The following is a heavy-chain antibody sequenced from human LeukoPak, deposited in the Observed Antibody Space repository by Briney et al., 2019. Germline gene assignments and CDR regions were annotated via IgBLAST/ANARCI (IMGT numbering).Heavy chain of an antibody. CDR1: GGSISSSSYY. J-gene: IGHJ5*02. D-gene: IGHD5-12*01. CDR2: IYYSGST. Sequence: SETLSLTCTVSGGSISSSSYYWGWIRQPPGKGLEWIVSIYYSGSTYYNPSLKSRVTISVYKSKNQFSLKLSSVTAADTAVYYCARHLWVATSPRPFDPWGQGTLVTVSS. CDR3: ARHLWVATSPRPFDP. V-gene: IGHV4-39*01.